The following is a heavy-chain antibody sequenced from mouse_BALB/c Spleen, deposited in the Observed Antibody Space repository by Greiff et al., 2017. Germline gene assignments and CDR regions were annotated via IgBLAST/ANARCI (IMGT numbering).Heavy chain of an antibody. V-gene: IGHV1-69*02. D-gene: IGHD1-1*01. CDR1: GYTFTSYW. CDR3: ASEWVRGSRDWYFDV. Sequence: QVQLQQPGAELVKPGASVKLSCKASGYTFTSYWMHWVKQRPGQGLEWIGVIDPSDSYTNYNQKFKGKATLTVDKSSSTAYMQLSSLTSEDSAVYYCASEWVRGSRDWYFDVWGAGTTVTVSS. CDR2: IDPSDSYT. J-gene: IGHJ1*01.